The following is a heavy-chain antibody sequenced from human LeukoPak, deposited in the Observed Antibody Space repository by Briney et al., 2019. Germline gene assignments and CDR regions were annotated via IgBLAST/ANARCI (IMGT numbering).Heavy chain of an antibody. D-gene: IGHD3-9*01. CDR3: ARELSDYDILTGSFSRYYFDY. CDR2: INPNSGGT. J-gene: IGHJ4*02. Sequence: ASVKASCKASGYTFTGYYMHWVRQAPGQGLEWMGWINPNSGGTNYAQKFQGRVTMTTDTSTSTAYMELRSLRSDDTAVYYCARELSDYDILTGSFSRYYFDYWGQGTLVTVSS. V-gene: IGHV1-2*02. CDR1: GYTFTGYY.